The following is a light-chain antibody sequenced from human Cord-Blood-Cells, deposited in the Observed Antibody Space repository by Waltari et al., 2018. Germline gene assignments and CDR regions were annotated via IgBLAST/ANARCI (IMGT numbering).Light chain of an antibody. CDR3: CSYAGSSTFYV. Sequence: QSALTHPPPVSGSPGQSLTIPCTGTRSDVGSSNLVSWYQQHPGKAPQLMIYEVSKRPSGVSNRFSGSKSGNTASLTISGLQAEDEADYYCCSYAGSSTFYVFGTGTKVTVL. CDR2: EVS. CDR1: RSDVGSSNL. V-gene: IGLV2-23*02. J-gene: IGLJ1*01.